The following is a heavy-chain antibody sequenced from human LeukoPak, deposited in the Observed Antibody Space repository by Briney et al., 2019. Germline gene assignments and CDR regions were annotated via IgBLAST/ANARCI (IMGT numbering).Heavy chain of an antibody. CDR1: GFTVSSNF. Sequence: GASLRLSCAVSGFTVSSNFMSWVRQAPGKGPEWGSVIYTSGITYYADSVRGRFTISRDNSKNTLYLQMDSLTAEDTAVYYCAREDAGGTYSFDYWGQGTLVTVSS. J-gene: IGHJ4*02. CDR2: IYTSGIT. CDR3: AREDAGGTYSFDY. V-gene: IGHV3-66*01. D-gene: IGHD1-26*01.